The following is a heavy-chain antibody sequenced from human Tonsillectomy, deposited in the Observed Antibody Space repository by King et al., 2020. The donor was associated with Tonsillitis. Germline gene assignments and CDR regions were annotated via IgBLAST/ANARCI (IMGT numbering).Heavy chain of an antibody. D-gene: IGHD3-10*01. CDR2: IWYDGSKK. V-gene: IGHV3-33*01. CDR3: AGGNYGSGSYYIPQY. CDR1: GYNFSSYG. Sequence: VQLVESGGGVVQPGRSLRLSCAASGYNFSSYGMHWVRQAPGKGLEWVALIWYDGSKKNYGNSVKGRFTISRDNSKNTLYLQMDTLRAEDTAVYYCAGGNYGSGSYYIPQYWGQGTLVTVSS. J-gene: IGHJ4*02.